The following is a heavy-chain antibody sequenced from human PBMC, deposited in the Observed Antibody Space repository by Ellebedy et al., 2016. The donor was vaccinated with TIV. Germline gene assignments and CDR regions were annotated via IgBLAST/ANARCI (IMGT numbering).Heavy chain of an antibody. CDR3: ARTLISSTWYPDY. V-gene: IGHV4-59*08. CDR1: GASISSYS. Sequence: MPSETLSLTCTVSGASISSYSWARIRQPPGMGLDYIGYFSYTGSTNYSPSLKSRVTISVETSKNQFSLRLSSVTAADTAVYYCARTLISSTWYPDYWGQGTLVAVSS. CDR2: FSYTGST. J-gene: IGHJ4*02. D-gene: IGHD6-13*01.